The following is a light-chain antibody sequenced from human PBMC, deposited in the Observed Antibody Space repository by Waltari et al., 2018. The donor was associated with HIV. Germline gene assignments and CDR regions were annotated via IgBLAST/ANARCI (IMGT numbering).Light chain of an antibody. V-gene: IGLV1-51*01. J-gene: IGLJ3*02. CDR2: DNN. Sequence: QSLLTQPPSVSAAPGQKVTIPCSGRSSTTRTHFVSWYQLLPGTAPKLLIYDNNKQPSGIPDRFSGSKSGTSATLGITGLQTGDEADYYCGTWDSSLSFWVFGGGTNLTVL. CDR1: SSTTRTHF. CDR3: GTWDSSLSFWV.